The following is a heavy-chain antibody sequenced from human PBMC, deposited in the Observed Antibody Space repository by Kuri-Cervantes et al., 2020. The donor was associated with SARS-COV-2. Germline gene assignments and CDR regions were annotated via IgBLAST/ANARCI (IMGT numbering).Heavy chain of an antibody. Sequence: GESLKISCAASGFTFSGYYMSWIRQAPGKGLEWVSYISSSSSYTNYADSVKGRFTISRDNAKNSLYLQMNSLRAEDTAVYYCARDCAAGIFDYWGQGTLVTVSS. V-gene: IGHV3-11*06. D-gene: IGHD1-1*01. J-gene: IGHJ4*02. CDR2: ISSSSSYT. CDR1: GFTFSGYY. CDR3: ARDCAAGIFDY.